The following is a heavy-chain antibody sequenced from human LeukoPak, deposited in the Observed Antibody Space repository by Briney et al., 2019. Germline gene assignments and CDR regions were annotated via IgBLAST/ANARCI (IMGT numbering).Heavy chain of an antibody. D-gene: IGHD6-13*01. CDR3: ATHSPYSSSWYDDY. Sequence: SVKVSCKASGGTFSSYAISWVRQAPGQGLEWMGRIIPILGIADYAQKFQGRVTITADKSTSTAYMELSSLRSEDTAVYYCATHSPYSSSWYDDYWGQGTLVTVSS. J-gene: IGHJ4*02. CDR1: GGTFSSYA. V-gene: IGHV1-69*04. CDR2: IIPILGIA.